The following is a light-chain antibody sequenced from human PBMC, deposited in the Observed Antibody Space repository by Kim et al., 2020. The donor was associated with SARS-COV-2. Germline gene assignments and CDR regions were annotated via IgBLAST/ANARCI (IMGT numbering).Light chain of an antibody. CDR1: QSISSW. J-gene: IGKJ1*01. Sequence: SALSASVGGRVTITCRASQSISSWLAWYQQKPGKAPKLLIYKASSLESGVPSRVSGSGSGTEFTLTISSLQPDDFATYYCKQYGTFGQGTKVDIK. V-gene: IGKV1-5*03. CDR2: KAS. CDR3: KQYGT.